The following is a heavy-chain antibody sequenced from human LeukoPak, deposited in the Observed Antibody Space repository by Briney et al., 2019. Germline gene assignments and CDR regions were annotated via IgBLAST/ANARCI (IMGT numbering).Heavy chain of an antibody. D-gene: IGHD5-12*01. Sequence: GGTLRLSCTASGFTFGDYAMNWVRQAPGKGLEWVGFIRSKTYGGTTAYAASVKGRFTISRDDSKNIAYLQMNSLKTEDTAVYYCSRQIRATTDYFDYWGQGTLVTVSS. CDR1: GFTFGDYA. CDR2: IRSKTYGGTT. V-gene: IGHV3-49*04. CDR3: SRQIRATTDYFDY. J-gene: IGHJ4*02.